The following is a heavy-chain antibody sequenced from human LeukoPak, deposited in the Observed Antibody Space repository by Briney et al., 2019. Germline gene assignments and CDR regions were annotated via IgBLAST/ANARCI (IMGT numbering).Heavy chain of an antibody. CDR3: AKDWQDDY. CDR2: ISSTGGTT. CDR1: GLTFSNYG. Sequence: GGSLRLSCVASGLTFSNYGISWVRQAPGKGLEWVSAISSTGGTTYYADSVRGRFTISRDNSKNTLYLQMNSLRAEDTAVYYCAKDWQDDYWGQGTLVTVSS. V-gene: IGHV3-23*01. J-gene: IGHJ4*02.